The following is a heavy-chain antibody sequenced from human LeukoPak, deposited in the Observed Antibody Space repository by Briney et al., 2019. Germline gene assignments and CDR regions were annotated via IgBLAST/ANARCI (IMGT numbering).Heavy chain of an antibody. CDR3: ARERTGTTGFDY. J-gene: IGHJ4*02. Sequence: ASVKVSCKASGYTFTDYYMHWLRQAPGQGLEWMGWMHPNSGGTNYAQKFQGRVTMTRDTSISTAYMELSRLRSDDTAVYYCARERTGTTGFDYWGQGTLVTVSS. CDR1: GYTFTDYY. CDR2: MHPNSGGT. D-gene: IGHD1-1*01. V-gene: IGHV1-2*02.